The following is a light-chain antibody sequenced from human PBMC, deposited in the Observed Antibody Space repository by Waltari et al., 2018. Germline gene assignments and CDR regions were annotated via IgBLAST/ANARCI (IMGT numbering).Light chain of an antibody. CDR2: YDT. CDR3: QLWDTSSDHPVV. Sequence: SYVLTQPPSVSVAPRNTARITCGGNNIGSKRVHWYQQKPGQAPVLVIYYDTHRPSGIPDRFSGSNSGNTATLTISRVEAGDEADYYCQLWDTSSDHPVVFGGGTKLTVL. J-gene: IGLJ2*01. CDR1: NIGSKR. V-gene: IGLV3-21*04.